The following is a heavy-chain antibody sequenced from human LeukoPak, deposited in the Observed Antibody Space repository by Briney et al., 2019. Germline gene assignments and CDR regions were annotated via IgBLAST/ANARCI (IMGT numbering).Heavy chain of an antibody. D-gene: IGHD4-11*01. CDR1: GGSFSGYY. CDR2: INHSGST. J-gene: IGHJ4*02. CDR3: AREGGTTVTTFDY. V-gene: IGHV4-34*01. Sequence: SETLSLTCAVYGGSFSGYYWSWIRQPPGKGLGWIGEINHSGSTNYNPSLKSRVTISVDTSKNQFSLKLSSVTAADTAVYYCAREGGTTVTTFDYWGQGTLVTVSS.